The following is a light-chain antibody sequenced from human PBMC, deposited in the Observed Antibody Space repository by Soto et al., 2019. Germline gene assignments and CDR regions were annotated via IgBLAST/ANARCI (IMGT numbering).Light chain of an antibody. J-gene: IGLJ2*01. V-gene: IGLV1-51*01. CDR3: GTWDSSLRAVV. Sequence: QSVLTQPPSVSAAPGQKVTISCSGSSSNIGTYYVSWYQHVPGTAPKLLIYDNNERPSGIPDRFSGSKSGTSATLGITGLQTEDEADYHCGTWDSSLRAVVFGGGTKLTVL. CDR1: SSNIGTYY. CDR2: DNN.